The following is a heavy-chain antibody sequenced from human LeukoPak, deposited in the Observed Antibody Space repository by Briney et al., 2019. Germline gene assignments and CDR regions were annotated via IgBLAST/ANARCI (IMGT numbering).Heavy chain of an antibody. CDR2: IYPGDSDT. D-gene: IGHD2-2*01. J-gene: IGHJ4*02. V-gene: IGHV5-51*01. CDR1: GYIFTTYW. Sequence: GESLQISCRGSGYIFTTYWIGWVRQVPGKGLEWMGIIYPGDSDTRYSPSFQGQVTMSADKSINTAYLQWSTLKASDTAMYYCARRLGCSSTSCPPDSWGQGTLVTVSS. CDR3: ARRLGCSSTSCPPDS.